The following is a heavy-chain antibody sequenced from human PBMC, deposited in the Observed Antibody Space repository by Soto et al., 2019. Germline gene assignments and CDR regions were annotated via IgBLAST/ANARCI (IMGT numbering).Heavy chain of an antibody. CDR3: ARHLADGDV. CDR1: GYTFINYY. J-gene: IGHJ4*02. V-gene: IGHV1-46*01. Sequence: QVQLVQSGAEVKKPGASVKVSCKASGYTFINYYIHWVRQAPGHGLEWMAIINPTGGSTNYAQKFQCRLTMTMDTSTSTVCMELRSLTSENTTMYYCARHLADGDVWSQRTLVTVSS. D-gene: IGHD2-21*01. CDR2: INPTGGST.